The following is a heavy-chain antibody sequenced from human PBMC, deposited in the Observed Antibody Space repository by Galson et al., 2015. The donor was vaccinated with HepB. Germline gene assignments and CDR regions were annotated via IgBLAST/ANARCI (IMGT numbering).Heavy chain of an antibody. CDR2: ISYDGSNK. CDR1: GFTFSSYS. V-gene: IGHV3-30*18. J-gene: IGHJ4*02. D-gene: IGHD6-19*01. Sequence: SLRLSCAASGFTFSSYSMNWVRQAPGKGLEWVAVISYDGSNKYYADSVKGRFTISRDNSKNTLYLQVNSLRAEDTAVYYCAKDSSGWYGSGYFDYWGQGTLVTVSS. CDR3: AKDSSGWYGSGYFDY.